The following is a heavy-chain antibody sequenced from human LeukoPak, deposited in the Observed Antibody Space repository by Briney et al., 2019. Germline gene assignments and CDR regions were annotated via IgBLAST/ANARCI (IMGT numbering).Heavy chain of an antibody. V-gene: IGHV3-30*02. CDR2: IRYDGSNK. CDR3: AKEQQSITISYYYYYYMDV. D-gene: IGHD3-3*01. CDR1: GFTFSSYG. J-gene: IGHJ6*03. Sequence: GGSLRLSCAASGFTFSSYGMHWVRQAPGKGLEWVAFIRYDGSNKYHADSVKGRFTISRDNSKNTLYLQMNSLRAEDTAVYYCAKEQQSITISYYYYYYMDVWGKGTTVTVSS.